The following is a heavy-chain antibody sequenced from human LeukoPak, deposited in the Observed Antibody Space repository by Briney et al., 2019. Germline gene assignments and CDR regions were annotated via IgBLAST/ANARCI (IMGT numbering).Heavy chain of an antibody. Sequence: SETLSLTCTVSGGSISSSSYYWGWIRQPPGKGLEWIGSIYYSGSTYYNPSLKSRVTISVDTSKNQFSLKLSSVTAADTAVYYCAKYYYDSSGYYAEWGQGTLVTVSS. D-gene: IGHD3-22*01. CDR2: IYYSGST. CDR3: AKYYYDSSGYYAE. V-gene: IGHV4-39*01. J-gene: IGHJ4*02. CDR1: GGSISSSSYY.